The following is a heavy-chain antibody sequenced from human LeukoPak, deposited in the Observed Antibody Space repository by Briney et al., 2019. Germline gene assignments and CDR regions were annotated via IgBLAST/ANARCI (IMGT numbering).Heavy chain of an antibody. V-gene: IGHV4-59*12. CDR1: GGSISSYY. Sequence: SETLSLTCTVSGGSISSYYWSWLRQPPGKGLEWIGYIYYSGSTNYNPSLKSRVTISVDTSKNQFTLKLSAVTAADTAVYYCARRGCGGDCYSSYFDYWGQGTLVIVSS. CDR2: IYYSGST. D-gene: IGHD2-21*02. CDR3: ARRGCGGDCYSSYFDY. J-gene: IGHJ4*02.